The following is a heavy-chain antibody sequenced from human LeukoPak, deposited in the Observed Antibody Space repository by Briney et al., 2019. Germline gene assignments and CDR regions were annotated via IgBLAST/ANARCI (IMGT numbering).Heavy chain of an antibody. D-gene: IGHD2-2*01. V-gene: IGHV1-46*01. Sequence: ASVKVSCKASGYTFTSYYMHWVRQAPGQGLEWMGIINPSGGSTSYAQKFQGRVTMTRDTSTGTVYMELSSLRSEDTAVYYCARDLSTENWFDPWGQGTLVTVSS. CDR3: ARDLSTENWFDP. CDR2: INPSGGST. J-gene: IGHJ5*02. CDR1: GYTFTSYY.